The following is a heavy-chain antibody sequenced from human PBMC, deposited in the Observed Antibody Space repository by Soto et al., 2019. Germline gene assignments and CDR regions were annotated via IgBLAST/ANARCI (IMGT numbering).Heavy chain of an antibody. CDR2: ISPHSGGT. D-gene: IGHD3-22*01. J-gene: IGHJ4*02. CDR3: VRFMILDVSLDY. Sequence: RASVKVSCKASGYTFTDYHIHWVRQAPGQGLEWMGWISPHSGGTNYAQKFQGRVTMTWDTSISTAYLELSRLRSDDTAVYFCVRFMILDVSLDYWGLGTLVTVSS. V-gene: IGHV1-2*02. CDR1: GYTFTDYH.